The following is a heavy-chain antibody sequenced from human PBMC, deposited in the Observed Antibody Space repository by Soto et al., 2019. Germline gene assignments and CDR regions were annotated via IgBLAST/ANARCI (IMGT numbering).Heavy chain of an antibody. D-gene: IGHD1-1*01. CDR2: ISSSSRTI. CDR3: ATSFITTVGTTA. V-gene: IGHV3-48*01. J-gene: IGHJ4*02. CDR1: GFTFSNYG. Sequence: EVQLVESGGGLVQPGGSLRLSCEASGFTFSNYGINWVRQAPGKGLEWVSHISSSSRTIYYAESVKGRFSISRDNAKNSLDLQMSSLRGEDTAFYYCATSFITTVGTTAWGQGTQVTVSS.